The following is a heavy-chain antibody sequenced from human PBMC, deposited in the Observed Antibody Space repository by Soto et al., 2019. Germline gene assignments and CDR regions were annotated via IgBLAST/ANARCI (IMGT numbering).Heavy chain of an antibody. D-gene: IGHD1-26*01. CDR2: IIPIFGTA. V-gene: IGHV1-69*13. CDR3: ARDREGAYYFDY. J-gene: IGHJ4*02. CDR1: GGTFSSYA. Sequence: SVKVSCKASGGTFSSYAIGWVRQAPGQGLEWMGGIIPIFGTANYAQKFQGRVTITADESTSTAYMELSSLRSEDTAVYYCARDREGAYYFDYWGQGTLVTVSS.